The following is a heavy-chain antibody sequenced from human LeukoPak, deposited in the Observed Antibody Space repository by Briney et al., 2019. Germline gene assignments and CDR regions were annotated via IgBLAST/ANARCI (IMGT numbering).Heavy chain of an antibody. V-gene: IGHV3-23*01. CDR2: IIGSSGST. J-gene: IGHJ4*02. Sequence: PGGSLRLSCAASGFTFSNYAMNWVRQASGKGLEWVSTIIGSSGSTFYADSVKGRFTISKDTSKNTLYLHMSSLRADDTAVYYCAKGGYDYVEVAYFDYWGQGTLVTVSS. CDR1: GFTFSNYA. D-gene: IGHD5-12*01. CDR3: AKGGYDYVEVAYFDY.